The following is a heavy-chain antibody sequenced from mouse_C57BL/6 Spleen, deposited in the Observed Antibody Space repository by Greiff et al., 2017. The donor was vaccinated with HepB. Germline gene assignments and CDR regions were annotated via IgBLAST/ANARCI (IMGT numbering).Heavy chain of an antibody. D-gene: IGHD2-2*01. Sequence: EVQLQESGPELVKPGASVKMSCKASGYTFTDYNMHWVKQSHGKSLEWIGYINPNNGGTSYNQKFKGKATLTVNKSSSTAYMELRSLTSEDSAVYYCATWLRRVYYYAMDYWGQGTSVTVSS. CDR1: GYTFTDYN. CDR2: INPNNGGT. CDR3: ATWLRRVYYYAMDY. V-gene: IGHV1-22*01. J-gene: IGHJ4*01.